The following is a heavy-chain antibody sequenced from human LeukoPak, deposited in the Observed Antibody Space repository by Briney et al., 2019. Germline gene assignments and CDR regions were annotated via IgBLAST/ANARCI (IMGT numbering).Heavy chain of an antibody. V-gene: IGHV3-53*04. CDR2: IYSGGST. D-gene: IGHD3-9*01. CDR3: ARVQTGRGSYWYFDL. CDR1: LCSLSSDY. J-gene: IGHJ2*01. Sequence: PGGSLRLSCLASLCSLSSDYLFLVRQAPGKGLEGVSVIYSGGSTYYADSVKGRFTISRHNSKNTLYLQMNSLRAEDTAVYYCARVQTGRGSYWYFDLWGRGTLVTVSS.